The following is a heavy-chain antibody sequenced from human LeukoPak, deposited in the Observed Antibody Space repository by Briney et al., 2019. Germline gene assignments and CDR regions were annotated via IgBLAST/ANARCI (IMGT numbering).Heavy chain of an antibody. CDR1: GFTLGDYA. CDR2: IRSNNYGETT. Sequence: GGSLKLSCTASGFTLGDYAMSWVRQAPGKGLEVVGFIRSNNYGETTEYAASVRGRFTISRDDSDSIAYLQMNSLKTEDTAVYYCTRGAKAAAGLCDYWGQGTVVTVSS. J-gene: IGHJ4*02. CDR3: TRGAKAAAGLCDY. V-gene: IGHV3-49*04. D-gene: IGHD6-13*01.